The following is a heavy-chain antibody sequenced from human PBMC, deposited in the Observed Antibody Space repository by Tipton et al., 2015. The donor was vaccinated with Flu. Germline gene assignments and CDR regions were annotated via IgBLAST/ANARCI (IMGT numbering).Heavy chain of an antibody. J-gene: IGHJ4*02. CDR1: GGSLSGYY. D-gene: IGHD3-9*01. V-gene: IGHV4-34*01. CDR2: INHSGST. Sequence: LRLSCAVYGGSLSGYYWSWIRQPPGKGLEWIGEINHSGSTNYNPSLKSRVTISVDTSKNQFSLKLSSVTAADTAVYYCARAFDWLLHYFDYWGQGTLVTVSS. CDR3: ARAFDWLLHYFDY.